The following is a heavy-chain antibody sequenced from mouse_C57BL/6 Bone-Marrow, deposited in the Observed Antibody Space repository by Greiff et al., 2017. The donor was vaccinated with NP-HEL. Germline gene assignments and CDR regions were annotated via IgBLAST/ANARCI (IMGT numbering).Heavy chain of an antibody. CDR1: GFTFSSYA. CDR3: ARDSVVAGGFAY. J-gene: IGHJ3*01. CDR2: ISDGGSYT. D-gene: IGHD1-1*01. V-gene: IGHV5-4*01. Sequence: DVMLVESGGGLVKPGGSLKLSCAASGFTFSSYAMSWVRQTPEKRLEWVATISDGGSYTYYPDNVKGRFTISRDNAKNNLYLQMSHLKSEDTAMYYCARDSVVAGGFAYWGQGTLVTVSA.